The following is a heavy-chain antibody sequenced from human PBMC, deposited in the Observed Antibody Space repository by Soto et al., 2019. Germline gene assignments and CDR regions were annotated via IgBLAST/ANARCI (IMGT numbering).Heavy chain of an antibody. CDR3: ARGKRGYSYGSFDY. CDR2: IYYSGST. D-gene: IGHD5-18*01. J-gene: IGHJ4*02. V-gene: IGHV4-30-4*01. Sequence: PSETLSLTCTVSGGSISSGDYYWSWIRQPPGKGLEWIGYIYYSGSTYYNPSLKSRVTISVDTSKNQFSLKLSSVTAADTAVYYCARGKRGYSYGSFDYWGQGTLVTVSS. CDR1: GGSISSGDYY.